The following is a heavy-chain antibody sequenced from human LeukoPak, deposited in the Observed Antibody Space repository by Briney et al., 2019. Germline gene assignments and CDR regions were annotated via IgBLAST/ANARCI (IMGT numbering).Heavy chain of an antibody. CDR1: GFIVSNNY. Sequence: GGSLRLSCAASGFIVSNNYMFWVRQAPGKGLEWVSSIGSSSSYIYYADSVKGRFTISRDNAKNSLHLQMNSLRAEDTAVYYCAASTKHTAMVDYWGQGTLVTVSS. CDR3: AASTKHTAMVDY. J-gene: IGHJ4*02. V-gene: IGHV3-21*01. CDR2: IGSSSSYI. D-gene: IGHD5-18*01.